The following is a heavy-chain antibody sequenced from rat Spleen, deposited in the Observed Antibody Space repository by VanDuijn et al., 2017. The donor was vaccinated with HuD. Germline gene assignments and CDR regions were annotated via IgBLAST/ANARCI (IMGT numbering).Heavy chain of an antibody. CDR2: ISPSGGNT. D-gene: IGHD2-2*01. V-gene: IGHV5-25*01. Sequence: EVQLVESGGALVQPGRSLKLSCAASGFTFSSYDMAWVRQAPTKGLEWVASISPSGGNTYYGDSVKGRFTISRDNAESTLYLQMNSLRSEDTATYYCARAGFLRDWYFDFWGPGTMVTVSS. J-gene: IGHJ1*01. CDR3: ARAGFLRDWYFDF. CDR1: GFTFSSYD.